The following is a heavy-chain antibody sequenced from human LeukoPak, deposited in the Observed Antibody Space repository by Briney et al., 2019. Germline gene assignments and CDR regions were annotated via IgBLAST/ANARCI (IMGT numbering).Heavy chain of an antibody. CDR1: GGTFSSYA. D-gene: IGHD5-12*01. CDR3: AREGGYSGYELDY. V-gene: IGHV1-69*04. Sequence: GSSVKVSCKASGGTFSSYAISWVRQAPGQGLEWMGRIIPILGIANYAQKFQGRVTITADKSTSTAYMELSSLRSEDTAVYYCAREGGYSGYELDYWGQGTLVTVSS. J-gene: IGHJ4*02. CDR2: IIPILGIA.